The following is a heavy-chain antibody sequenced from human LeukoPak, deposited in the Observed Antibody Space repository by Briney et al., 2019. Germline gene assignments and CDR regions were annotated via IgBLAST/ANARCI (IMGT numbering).Heavy chain of an antibody. D-gene: IGHD2-21*02. CDR2: INPISGGT. CDR3: ARDRGDSSFDY. CDR1: GYTFTGYY. J-gene: IGHJ4*02. V-gene: IGHV1-2*02. Sequence: GAPVKVSCKASGYTFTGYYMHWVRQAPGQGLEWMGWINPISGGTLSAQKFQGRVTMTRDTSITTAYMELSRLRSDDTALYYCARDRGDSSFDYWGQGTLVTVSS.